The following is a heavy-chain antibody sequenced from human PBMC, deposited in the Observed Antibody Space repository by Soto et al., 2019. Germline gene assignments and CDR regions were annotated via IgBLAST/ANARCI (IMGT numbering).Heavy chain of an antibody. Sequence: SVTVSCKDSGGTFSSYAISWVRQAPGQGLEWMGGIIPIFGTANYAQKFQGRVTITADESTSTAYMELSSLRSEDTAVYYCARPSSVGRGAGYYGMDVWGQGTTVTVSS. CDR1: GGTFSSYA. CDR2: IIPIFGTA. V-gene: IGHV1-69*13. J-gene: IGHJ6*02. D-gene: IGHD3-10*01. CDR3: ARPSSVGRGAGYYGMDV.